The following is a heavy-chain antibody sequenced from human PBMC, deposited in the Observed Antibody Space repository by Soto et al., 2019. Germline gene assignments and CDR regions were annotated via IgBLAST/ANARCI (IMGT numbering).Heavy chain of an antibody. V-gene: IGHV1-18*01. J-gene: IGHJ3*02. D-gene: IGHD1-1*01. Sequence: ASVKVSCKASGYTFTSYGISWVRQAPGQGLEWMGWISAYNGNTNYAQKLQGRVTMTTDTSTNTAYMELRSLRSDDTAVYYCARDLVVLEHDAFDIWGQGTMVTVSS. CDR3: ARDLVVLEHDAFDI. CDR1: GYTFTSYG. CDR2: ISAYNGNT.